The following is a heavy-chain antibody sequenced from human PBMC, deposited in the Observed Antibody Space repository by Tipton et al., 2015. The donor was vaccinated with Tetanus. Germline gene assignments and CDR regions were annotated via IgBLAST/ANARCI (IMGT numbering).Heavy chain of an antibody. CDR1: GLPFSDFY. V-gene: IGHV3-11*04. Sequence: GSLRLSCVASGLPFSDFYMGWIRQAPGKGLEWVSYLNPSGTSTYYADSVKGRFTISRDNAKSSLYLQMNSLRVEDTAVYYCAKAKSWINLWFGDYWGQGVLVIVSP. CDR3: AKAKSWINLWFGDY. CDR2: LNPSGTST. J-gene: IGHJ4*02. D-gene: IGHD3-10*01.